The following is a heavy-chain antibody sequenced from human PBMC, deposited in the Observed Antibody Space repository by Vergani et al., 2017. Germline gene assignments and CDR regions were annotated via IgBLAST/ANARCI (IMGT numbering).Heavy chain of an antibody. J-gene: IGHJ1*01. D-gene: IGHD4-17*01. Sequence: QVQLVQSGAEVKKPGASVKVSCKASGYTFTSYYMHWVRQAPGQGLEWMGIINPSGGSTSYAQKFQGRVTMTRDTSTSTVYMELSSLRSEDTAVYYCARSSLYGDYAQYFQHWGQGTLVTVSS. CDR1: GYTFTSYY. CDR2: INPSGGST. V-gene: IGHV1-46*01. CDR3: ARSSLYGDYAQYFQH.